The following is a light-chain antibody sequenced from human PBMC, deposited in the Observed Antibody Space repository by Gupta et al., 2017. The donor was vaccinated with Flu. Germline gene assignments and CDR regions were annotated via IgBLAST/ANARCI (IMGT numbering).Light chain of an antibody. V-gene: IGLV1-44*01. CDR3: ATWDDSRNGPV. J-gene: IGLJ3*02. CDR2: NDN. Sequence: QSLLTQPPSPSGTPGQRVTISCSGSNSNIGRNTLSWYQQLPGAAPKLIIHNDNQRPSGVPVRFSGSKAGTSASLTISGLQSEEEGDFYCATWDDSRNGPVFGGGTRLTVL. CDR1: NSNIGRNT.